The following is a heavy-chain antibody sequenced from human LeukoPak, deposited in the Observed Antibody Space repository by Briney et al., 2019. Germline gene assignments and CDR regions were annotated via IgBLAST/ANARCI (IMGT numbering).Heavy chain of an antibody. V-gene: IGHV4-59*01. J-gene: IGHJ5*02. D-gene: IGHD6-6*01. CDR3: ARDAEFEYSRSPEGFDP. CDR1: GGSISSYY. CDR2: IYYSGST. Sequence: SETLSLTCTVSGGSISSYYWSWIRQPPGKGLEWIGYIYYSGSTNYNPSLKSRVTISVDTSKNQFSLKLSSVTAADTAVYYCARDAEFEYSRSPEGFDPWGQGTLVTVSS.